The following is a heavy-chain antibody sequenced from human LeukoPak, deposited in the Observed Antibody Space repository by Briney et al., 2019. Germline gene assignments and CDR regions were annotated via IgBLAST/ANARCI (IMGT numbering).Heavy chain of an antibody. CDR2: MNPNSGNT. V-gene: IGHV1-8*01. J-gene: IGHJ3*02. Sequence: GASVRVSFTASGYTFTSYDINWVRQAPGQGLEWMGWMNPNSGNTGYAQKFQGRVTMTRNTSISTAYMELSSLRSEDTAVYYCARGTSYYDFWSGYYRAAFDIWGQGTMVTVSS. CDR1: GYTFTSYD. D-gene: IGHD3-3*01. CDR3: ARGTSYYDFWSGYYRAAFDI.